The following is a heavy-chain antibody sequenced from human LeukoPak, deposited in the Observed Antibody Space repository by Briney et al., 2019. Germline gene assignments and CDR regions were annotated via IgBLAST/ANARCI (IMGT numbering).Heavy chain of an antibody. V-gene: IGHV4-4*07. D-gene: IGHD5-18*01. CDR1: GGSISSDY. CDR3: ARGRKYTSGYRVTELGSGYSDY. J-gene: IGHJ4*02. CDR2: IHISETT. Sequence: SETLSLTCTVSGGSISSDYWTWIRQPAGKGLEWIGRIHISETTIYSPSLKSRVTLSFDMSKNQFSLKLTSVTAADTAVYYCARGRKYTSGYRVTELGSGYSDYWGQGTLVTVSS.